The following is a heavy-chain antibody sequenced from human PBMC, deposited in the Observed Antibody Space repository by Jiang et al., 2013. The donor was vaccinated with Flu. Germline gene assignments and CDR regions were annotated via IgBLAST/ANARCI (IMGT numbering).Heavy chain of an antibody. CDR2: FDPEDGET. CDR3: ATVQRWGPSAVAFFGMDV. Sequence: MGGFDPEDGETIYAQKFQGRVTMTEDTSTDTAYMELSSLRSEDTAVYYCATVQRWGPSAVAFFGMDVWGQGTTVTVSS. J-gene: IGHJ6*02. V-gene: IGHV1-24*01. D-gene: IGHD2-21*02.